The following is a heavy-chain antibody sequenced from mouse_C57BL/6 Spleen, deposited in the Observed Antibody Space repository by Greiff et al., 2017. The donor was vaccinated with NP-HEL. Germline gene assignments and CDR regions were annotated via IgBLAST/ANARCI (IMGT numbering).Heavy chain of an antibody. V-gene: IGHV5-17*01. CDR1: GFTFSDYG. D-gene: IGHD1-1*01. CDR2: ISSGSSTI. CDR3: ARGDYYGSSSWFAY. Sequence: DVMLVESGGGLVKPGGSLKLSCAASGFTFSDYGMHWVRQAPEKGLEWVAYISSGSSTIYYADTVKGRFTISRDNAKNTLFLQMTSLRAEDTAMYYCARGDYYGSSSWFAYWGQGTLVTVSA. J-gene: IGHJ3*01.